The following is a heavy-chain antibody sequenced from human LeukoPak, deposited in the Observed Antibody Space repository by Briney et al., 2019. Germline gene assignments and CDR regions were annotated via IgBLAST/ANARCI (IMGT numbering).Heavy chain of an antibody. V-gene: IGHV4-39*07. J-gene: IGHJ4*02. CDR3: AREDRATTGYYGYFDY. Sequence: SETLSLTCAVYGGSFSSYYWGWIRQPPGKGLEWIGSIYYSGSTYYNPSLKSRVTISVDTSKNQFSLKLSSVTAADTALYYCAREDRATTGYYGYFDYWGQGAPVTVSS. CDR2: IYYSGST. D-gene: IGHD3-10*01. CDR1: GGSFSSYY.